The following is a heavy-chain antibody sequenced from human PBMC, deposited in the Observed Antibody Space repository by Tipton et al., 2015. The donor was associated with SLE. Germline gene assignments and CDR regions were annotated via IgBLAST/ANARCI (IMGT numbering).Heavy chain of an antibody. CDR1: GGSISSSSYY. CDR2: INHGGST. Sequence: TLSLTCTVSGGSISSSSYYWGWIRQPPGKGLEWIGEINHGGSTNYNPSLKSRVTISVDTSKNQFSLKLSSVTAADTAVYYCARTLDALDIWSQGTMVTVSS. V-gene: IGHV4-39*07. CDR3: ARTLDALDI. J-gene: IGHJ3*02.